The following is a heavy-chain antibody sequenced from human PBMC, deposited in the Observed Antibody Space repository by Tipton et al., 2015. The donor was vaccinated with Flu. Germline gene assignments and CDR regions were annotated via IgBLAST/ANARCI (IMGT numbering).Heavy chain of an antibody. J-gene: IGHJ4*02. CDR1: AFTFSNYW. CDR3: VRDSRDYGDYAEVFDS. Sequence: AVSAFTFSNYWMHWVRQAPGEGLVWVARVDGVGRSTHYADSVKGRFTISRDNAKNTLYLQLKSLRAEDTAVYFCVRDSRDYGDYAEVFDSWGQGTLVTVSS. V-gene: IGHV3-74*01. CDR2: VDGVGRST. D-gene: IGHD4-17*01.